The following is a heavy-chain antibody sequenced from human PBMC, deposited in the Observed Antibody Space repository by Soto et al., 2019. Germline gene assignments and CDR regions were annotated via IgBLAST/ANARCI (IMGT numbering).Heavy chain of an antibody. J-gene: IGHJ6*02. V-gene: IGHV4-59*01. Sequence: TSETLSLTCTVSGGSISSYYWSWIRQPPGKGLEWIGYIYYSGSTNYNPSLKSRVTMSVDTSKNQFSLNLRSVTAADTAVYYCARVPVCMSMGCYGLGLWGMDVWGQGTTVPVSS. CDR3: ARVPVCMSMGCYGLGLWGMDV. CDR2: IYYSGST. CDR1: GGSISSYY. D-gene: IGHD2-2*01.